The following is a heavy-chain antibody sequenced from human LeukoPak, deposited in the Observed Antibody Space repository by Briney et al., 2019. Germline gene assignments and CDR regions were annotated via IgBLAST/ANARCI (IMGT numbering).Heavy chain of an antibody. Sequence: SLKVSCKASGYTFTNYGISWVRQAPGQGLEWMGGIIPMSGTVNNAQKFQGRVTITADKSTGTAYMELSSLRSDDTAVYYCARETGYAYGRAPLDYWGQGTLVTVSS. CDR2: IIPMSGTV. D-gene: IGHD5-18*01. CDR3: ARETGYAYGRAPLDY. V-gene: IGHV1-69*06. J-gene: IGHJ4*02. CDR1: GYTFTNYG.